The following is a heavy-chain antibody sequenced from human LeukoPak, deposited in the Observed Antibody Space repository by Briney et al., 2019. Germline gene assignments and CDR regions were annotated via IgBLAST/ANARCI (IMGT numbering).Heavy chain of an antibody. J-gene: IGHJ4*02. D-gene: IGHD6-13*01. CDR1: GYSFTSYW. Sequence: GESLKISCKGSGYSFTSYWIGWVRQMPGKGLGWMGIIYPGDSDTRYSPSFQGQVTISADKSISTAYLQWSSLKASDAAMYYCASVAAAGSPASYFDYWGQGTLVTVSS. CDR3: ASVAAAGSPASYFDY. V-gene: IGHV5-51*01. CDR2: IYPGDSDT.